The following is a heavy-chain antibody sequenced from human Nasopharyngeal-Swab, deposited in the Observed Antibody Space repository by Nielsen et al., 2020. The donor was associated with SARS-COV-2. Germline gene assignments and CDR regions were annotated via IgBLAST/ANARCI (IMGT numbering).Heavy chain of an antibody. CDR3: ARDLAGSDY. CDR2: INQGGSEQ. J-gene: IGHJ4*02. CDR1: GFTFSTYW. D-gene: IGHD6-13*01. V-gene: IGHV3-7*01. Sequence: GESLKISCAASGFTFSTYWMSWVRQAPGKGLEWVANINQGGSEQYYVDSVKGRFTISRDNAKTSLYLQMNSLRADDTAVYYCARDLAGSDYWGQGTLVTVSS.